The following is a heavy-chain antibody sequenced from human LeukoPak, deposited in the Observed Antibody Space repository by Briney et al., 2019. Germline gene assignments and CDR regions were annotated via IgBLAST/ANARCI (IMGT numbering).Heavy chain of an antibody. Sequence: SETLSLTCTVSGGSTSSYYWSWIRQPPGKGLEWIGYIYYSGSTNYNPSLKSRVTISVDTSKNQFSLKLSSVTAADTAVYYCARHAWDFWSGYPTNYFDYWGQGTLVTVSS. J-gene: IGHJ4*02. D-gene: IGHD3-3*01. V-gene: IGHV4-59*08. CDR1: GGSTSSYY. CDR3: ARHAWDFWSGYPTNYFDY. CDR2: IYYSGST.